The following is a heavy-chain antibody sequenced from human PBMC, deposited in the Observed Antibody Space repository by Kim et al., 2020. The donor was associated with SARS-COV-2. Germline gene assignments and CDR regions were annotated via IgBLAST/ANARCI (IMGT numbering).Heavy chain of an antibody. V-gene: IGHV3-11*01. Sequence: GGSLRLSCAASGFSFSDYYMGWIRQAPGKGLEWVSYISNGVSVIYYADSVKGRFTISRDNAKNSLYLQMNSLRAEDTAVYYCARDGYYYGSGSTWNYYYGMDVWGQGTTVTVSS. CDR2: ISNGVSVI. CDR3: ARDGYYYGSGSTWNYYYGMDV. D-gene: IGHD3-10*01. J-gene: IGHJ6*02. CDR1: GFSFSDYY.